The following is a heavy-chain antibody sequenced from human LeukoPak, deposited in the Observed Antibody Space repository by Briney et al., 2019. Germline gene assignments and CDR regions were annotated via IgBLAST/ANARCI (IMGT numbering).Heavy chain of an antibody. J-gene: IGHJ4*02. CDR3: ARYYFDRSGFYLLDY. CDR1: GDSISSYY. V-gene: IGHV4-59*08. D-gene: IGHD3-22*01. CDR2: ISYSGST. Sequence: RSSETLSLTCTVSGDSISSYYWSWIRQPPGKGLEWIGYISYSGSTNYNPSFKSRVTISVETSKTQYSLKLSSVTAADTAVYYCARYYFDRSGFYLLDYWGQGTLVTVSS.